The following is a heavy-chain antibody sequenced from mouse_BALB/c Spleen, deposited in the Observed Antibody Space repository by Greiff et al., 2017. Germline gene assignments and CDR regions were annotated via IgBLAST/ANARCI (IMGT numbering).Heavy chain of an antibody. CDR2: IRNKANGYTT. V-gene: IGHV7-3*02. CDR3: ARDYKPFDY. J-gene: IGHJ2*01. Sequence: EVHLVESGGGLVQPGGSLRLSCATSGFTFTDYYMSWVRQPPGKALEWLGFIRNKANGYTTEYSASVKGRFTISRDNSQSILYLQMNTLRAEDSATYYCARDYKPFDYWGQGTTLTVSS. CDR1: GFTFTDYY.